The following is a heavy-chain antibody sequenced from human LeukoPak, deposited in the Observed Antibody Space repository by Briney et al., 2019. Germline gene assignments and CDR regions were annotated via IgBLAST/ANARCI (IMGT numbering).Heavy chain of an antibody. CDR3: ARVGSHGIVVVLRFDY. Sequence: SETLSLTCTVSGGSISSYYWSWIRQPPGKGLEWIGYTYYSGSTNYNPSLKSRVTISVDTSKNQFSLKLSSVTAADTAVYYCARVGSHGIVVVLRFDYWGQGTLVTVSS. CDR2: TYYSGST. J-gene: IGHJ4*02. D-gene: IGHD2-21*01. CDR1: GGSISSYY. V-gene: IGHV4-59*08.